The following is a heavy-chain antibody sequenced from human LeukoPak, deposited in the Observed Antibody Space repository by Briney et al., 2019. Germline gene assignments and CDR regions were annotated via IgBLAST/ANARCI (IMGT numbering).Heavy chain of an antibody. Sequence: SETLSLTCAVYGGSFSGYYWSWIRQPPGKGLEWIGEINHSGSTNYNPSLKSRVTISVDTSKNQFSLKLSSVTAADTAVYYCASSGYYDSSLLAFDIWGQGTMVTVSS. CDR1: GGSFSGYY. CDR2: INHSGST. D-gene: IGHD3-22*01. V-gene: IGHV4-34*01. CDR3: ASSGYYDSSLLAFDI. J-gene: IGHJ3*02.